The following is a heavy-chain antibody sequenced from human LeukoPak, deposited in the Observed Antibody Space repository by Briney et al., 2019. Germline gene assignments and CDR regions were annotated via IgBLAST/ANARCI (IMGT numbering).Heavy chain of an antibody. J-gene: IGHJ4*02. CDR1: GFTFSSYA. Sequence: GGSLRLSRAASGFTFSSYAMNWVRQAPGKGLEWVSAISGSGGSTYYADSVKGRFTISRDNSKNTLYLQMNSLRAEDTAVYYCAKYSGWYYFDYWGQGTLVTVSS. CDR3: AKYSGWYYFDY. D-gene: IGHD6-19*01. CDR2: ISGSGGST. V-gene: IGHV3-23*01.